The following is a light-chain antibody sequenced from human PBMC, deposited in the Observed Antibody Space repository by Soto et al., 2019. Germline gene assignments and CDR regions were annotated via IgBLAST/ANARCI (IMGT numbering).Light chain of an antibody. Sequence: QSAPTQPASVSGSPGQSITISCTGSSGDVGAYNFVSWFQQHPGKAPKIILYDVTSRPSGVSNRFSGSKSGNTASLTISGLQAEDEADYYCSSFTTSSTLLFGGGTKVTVL. CDR2: DVT. CDR3: SSFTTSSTLL. J-gene: IGLJ2*01. CDR1: SGDVGAYNF. V-gene: IGLV2-14*01.